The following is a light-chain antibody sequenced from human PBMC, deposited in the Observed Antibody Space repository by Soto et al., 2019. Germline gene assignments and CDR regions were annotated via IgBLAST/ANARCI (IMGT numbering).Light chain of an antibody. CDR1: QGISNY. CDR2: VAS. J-gene: IGKJ1*01. Sequence: DIQMTQSPSSLSASVGDRVTITCRASQGISNYLAWYQQKPGKVPKLLIYVASTLQSGVPSRFSGSGSGTDFTLTISSLQPEDVATYYCQKYNSTLTFGQGTKVEIK. CDR3: QKYNSTLT. V-gene: IGKV1-27*01.